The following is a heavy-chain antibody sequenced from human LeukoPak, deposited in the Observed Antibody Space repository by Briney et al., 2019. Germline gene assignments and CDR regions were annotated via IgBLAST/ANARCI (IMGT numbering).Heavy chain of an antibody. V-gene: IGHV4-59*01. Sequence: SETLSLTCAVYGGSFSGYYWSWIRQPPGKGLEWIGYIYYSGSTNYNPSLKSRVTISVDTSKNQFSLKLSSVTAADTAVYYCARDGEQHTFYYMDVWGKGTTVTVSS. D-gene: IGHD6-13*01. CDR3: ARDGEQHTFYYMDV. J-gene: IGHJ6*03. CDR2: IYYSGST. CDR1: GGSFSGYY.